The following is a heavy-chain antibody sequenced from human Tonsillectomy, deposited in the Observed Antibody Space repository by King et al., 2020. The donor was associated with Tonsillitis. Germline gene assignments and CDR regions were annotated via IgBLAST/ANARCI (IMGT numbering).Heavy chain of an antibody. CDR2: ISWNSRNI. V-gene: IGHV3-9*01. J-gene: IGHJ4*02. CDR3: AKGDYHGSGGLADY. D-gene: IGHD3-10*01. Sequence: VQLVESGGGLVQPGRSLRLSCAASGFTFDDYAMHWVRQAPGKGLECVSGISWNSRNIAYADSVKGRFTISRDNAKSSLYLQMNSLRAEDTALYYCAKGDYHGSGGLADYWGQGTLVTVSS. CDR1: GFTFDDYA.